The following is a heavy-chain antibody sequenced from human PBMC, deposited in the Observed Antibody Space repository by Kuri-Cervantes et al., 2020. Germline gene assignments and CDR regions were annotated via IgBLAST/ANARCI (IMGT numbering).Heavy chain of an antibody. CDR1: GYTFTIYT. Sequence: ASVKVSCKASGYTFTIYTMHWVRQAPGQRLEWMGWINAGNGNTKYSQKFQGRVTITRDTSASTAYMELSSLRSEDTAVYYCARTIYLRDAFDIWGQGTMVTVSS. V-gene: IGHV1-3*01. CDR3: ARTIYLRDAFDI. D-gene: IGHD3-3*02. CDR2: INAGNGNT. J-gene: IGHJ3*02.